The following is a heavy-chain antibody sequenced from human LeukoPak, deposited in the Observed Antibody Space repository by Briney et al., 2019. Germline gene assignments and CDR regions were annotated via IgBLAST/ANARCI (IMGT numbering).Heavy chain of an antibody. Sequence: GGSLRLSCAASGFTFSNYWMHWVRQTPEKGLVXXSRINRDGSSTNYADSVKGRFTISRDNAKNTLYLQMDSLRADDTAVYYCARDQEAPGFYFDYWGQGNLVTVSS. CDR2: INRDGSST. J-gene: IGHJ4*02. CDR3: ARDQEAPGFYFDY. CDR1: GFTFSNYW. V-gene: IGHV3-74*01. D-gene: IGHD1-14*01.